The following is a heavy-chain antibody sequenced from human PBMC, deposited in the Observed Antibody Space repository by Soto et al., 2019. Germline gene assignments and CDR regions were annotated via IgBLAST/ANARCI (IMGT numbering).Heavy chain of an antibody. CDR3: ARDHIVVVPAAIKPDWFDP. D-gene: IGHD2-2*02. Sequence: SETLSLTCAVYGGSFSGYYWSWIRQPPGKGLEWIGEINHSGSTNYNPSLKSRVTISVDTSKNQFSLKLSSVTAADTAVYYCARDHIVVVPAAIKPDWFDPWGQGTLVTSPQ. CDR1: GGSFSGYY. CDR2: INHSGST. J-gene: IGHJ5*02. V-gene: IGHV4-34*01.